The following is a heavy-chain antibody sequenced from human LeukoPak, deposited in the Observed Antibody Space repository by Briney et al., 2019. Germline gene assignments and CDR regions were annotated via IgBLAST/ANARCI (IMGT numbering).Heavy chain of an antibody. V-gene: IGHV3-64D*09. CDR1: GFTFSSYA. J-gene: IGHJ4*02. Sequence: GGSLRLSCAASGFTFSSYAMSWVRQAPGKGLEYVSAISSNGGSTYYADSVKGRFTISRDNSKNTLYLQMSSLRAEDTAVYYCVKGQLRFPMSYFDYWGQGTLVTVSS. D-gene: IGHD3-3*01. CDR3: VKGQLRFPMSYFDY. CDR2: ISSNGGST.